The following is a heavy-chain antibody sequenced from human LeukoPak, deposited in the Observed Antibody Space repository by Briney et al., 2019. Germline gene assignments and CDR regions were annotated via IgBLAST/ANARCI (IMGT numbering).Heavy chain of an antibody. V-gene: IGHV3-21*04. CDR3: AKDPLLGL. CDR2: ISTSSNYI. Sequence: PGGSLRLSCVASGFTFSTYSMNWVRQAPGKGLEWVSFISTSSNYIYYADSVKGRFTISRDNAKNSLYLQMNSLRAEDTAVYYCAKDPLLGLWGRGTLVTVSS. J-gene: IGHJ2*01. CDR1: GFTFSTYS.